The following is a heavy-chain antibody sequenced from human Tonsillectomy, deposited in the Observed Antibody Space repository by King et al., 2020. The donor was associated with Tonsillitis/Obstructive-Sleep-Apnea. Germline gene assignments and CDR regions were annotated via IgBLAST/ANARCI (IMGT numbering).Heavy chain of an antibody. J-gene: IGHJ3*02. CDR1: GGSISSYY. CDR2: IYYSGST. Sequence: MQLQESGPGLVKPSETLSLTCTVSGGSISSYYWSWIRQPPGKGLEWIGYIYYSGSTNYNPSLKSRVTISVDTSKNQFSLKLSSVTAADMAVYYCARDLVGSGSYPDAFDIWGQGTMVTVSS. CDR3: ARDLVGSGSYPDAFDI. D-gene: IGHD1-26*01. V-gene: IGHV4-59*01.